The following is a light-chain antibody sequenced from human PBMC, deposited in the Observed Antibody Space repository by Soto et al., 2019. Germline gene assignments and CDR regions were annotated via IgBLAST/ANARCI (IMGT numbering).Light chain of an antibody. J-gene: IGLJ1*01. V-gene: IGLV2-14*03. CDR1: IDDVGAYNY. Sequence: QSALTQPASVSGSPGQSITISCTGTIDDVGAYNYVSWYQQRPGSAPQLIMYDVNNRPSGASHRFSGSKSGHTAYLTISGLQSDDYANSPCSSYKSIYSLVFGTGTNVTVL. CDR2: DVN. CDR3: SSYKSIYSLV.